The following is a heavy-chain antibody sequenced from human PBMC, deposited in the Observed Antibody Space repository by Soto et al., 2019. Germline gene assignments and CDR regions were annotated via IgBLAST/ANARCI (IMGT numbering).Heavy chain of an antibody. CDR1: GFTFSSYA. J-gene: IGHJ4*02. CDR3: TRGYSSSSAALDY. CDR2: ISYDASNK. V-gene: IGHV3-30-3*01. Sequence: QVQLVESGGGVVQPGRSLRLSCAASGFTFSSYAIHWVRQAPGKGLEWVAIISYDASNKYYADSVKGRFTISRDNSKNTLYLEMNSLRAEDTAIYYCTRGYSSSSAALDYWGQGTLVTVSS. D-gene: IGHD6-13*01.